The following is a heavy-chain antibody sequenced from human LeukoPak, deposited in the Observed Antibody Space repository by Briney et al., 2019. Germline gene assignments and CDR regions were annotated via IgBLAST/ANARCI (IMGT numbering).Heavy chain of an antibody. CDR2: ISSSSRYI. Sequence: QPGGSLRLSCAASGFTFSSYNMNWVRQAPGKGLEWVSSISSSSRYIHYADSLKGRFTISRDNAKNSMSLQMNSLRAVDTAVYYCARDRSSSWNFDYWGQGTLVTVSS. J-gene: IGHJ4*02. CDR1: GFTFSSYN. V-gene: IGHV3-21*06. D-gene: IGHD6-13*01. CDR3: ARDRSSSWNFDY.